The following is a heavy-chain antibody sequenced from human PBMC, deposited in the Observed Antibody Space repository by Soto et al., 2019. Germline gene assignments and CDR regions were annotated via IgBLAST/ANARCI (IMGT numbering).Heavy chain of an antibody. CDR3: ARVWRATIGNYYGMDV. V-gene: IGHV4-4*02. CDR1: GGSISSSNW. Sequence: QVQLQESGPGLVKPSGTLSLSCAVSGGSISSSNWWSWVRQPPGKGLEWIGEIYHSGSTNYNPSLKSRVTISVDTSKNQFSLKLSSVTAADTAVYYCARVWRATIGNYYGMDVWGQGTTVTVSS. CDR2: IYHSGST. J-gene: IGHJ6*02. D-gene: IGHD5-12*01.